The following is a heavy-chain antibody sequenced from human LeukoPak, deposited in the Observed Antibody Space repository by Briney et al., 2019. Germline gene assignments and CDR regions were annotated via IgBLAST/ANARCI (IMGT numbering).Heavy chain of an antibody. V-gene: IGHV4-59*01. J-gene: IGHJ4*02. CDR1: GGSISSYY. D-gene: IGHD6-13*01. CDR3: ARGGGYSSSWSY. CDR2: IYYTGST. Sequence: SETLSLTCTVSGGSISSYYWNWIRQPPGKGLEWTGYIYYTGSTNYNPSLKSRVTISVDTSKNQFSLKLSSVTAADTAVYYCARGGGYSSSWSYWGQGTLVTVSS.